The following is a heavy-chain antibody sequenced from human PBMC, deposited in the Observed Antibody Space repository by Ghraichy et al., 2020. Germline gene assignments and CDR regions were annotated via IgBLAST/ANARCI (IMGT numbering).Heavy chain of an antibody. CDR1: GFTFSSYA. CDR2: ISGSGGST. D-gene: IGHD2-15*01. J-gene: IGHJ4*02. CDR3: ARCSGGSCYVAFDY. V-gene: IGHV3-23*01. Sequence: GESLNISCAASGFTFSSYAMSWVRQAPGKGLEWVSGISGSGGSTYYADSVKGRFTISRDNSKNTLYLQMNSLRAEDTAVYYCARCSGGSCYVAFDYWGQGTLVTVSS.